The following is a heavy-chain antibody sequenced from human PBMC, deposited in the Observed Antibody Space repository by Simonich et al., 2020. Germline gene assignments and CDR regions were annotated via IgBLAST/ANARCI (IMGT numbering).Heavy chain of an antibody. V-gene: IGHV1-18*01. CDR1: GYTFTSYG. CDR2: IIAYKGNT. J-gene: IGHJ4*02. Sequence: QVQLVQSGAEVKKPGASVKVSCKASGYTFTSYGISWVRQAPGQGLEWMVWIIAYKGNTNYAQQLQGRVTMTTDTSTSTAYMELRSLRSDDTAVYYCARASRGTWWYYYFDYWGQGTLVTVSS. CDR3: ARASRGTWWYYYFDY. D-gene: IGHD2-15*01.